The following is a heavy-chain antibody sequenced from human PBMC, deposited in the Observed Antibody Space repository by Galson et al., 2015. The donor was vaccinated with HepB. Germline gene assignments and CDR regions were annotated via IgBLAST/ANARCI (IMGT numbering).Heavy chain of an antibody. CDR3: ARGGCSSTSCYTGEKCEI. V-gene: IGHV1-2*02. D-gene: IGHD2-2*02. J-gene: IGHJ3*02. Sequence: SVKVSCKASGSTFTGYYMHWVRQAPGQGLEWMGWINPNSGGTNYAQKFQGRVTMTRDTSISTAYMELSRLRSDDTAVYYCARGGCSSTSCYTGEKCEIWGQGTMVTVSS. CDR2: INPNSGGT. CDR1: GSTFTGYY.